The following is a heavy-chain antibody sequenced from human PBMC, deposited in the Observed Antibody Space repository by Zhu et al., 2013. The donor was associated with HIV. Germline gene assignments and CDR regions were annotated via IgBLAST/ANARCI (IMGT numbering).Heavy chain of an antibody. J-gene: IGHJ4*02. CDR2: MNPNSGNT. Sequence: QVQLVQSGAEVKKPGASVKVSCKAFGYTFTSYDINWVRQATGQGLEWMGWMNPNSGNTGYAQKFQGRVTMTRNTSISTAYMELSSLRYEDTAVYYCARGRDIVVVPLPDFDYWGQGTLVTVSS. CDR3: ARGRDIVVVPLPDFDY. CDR1: GYTFTSYD. D-gene: IGHD2-2*01. V-gene: IGHV1-8*02.